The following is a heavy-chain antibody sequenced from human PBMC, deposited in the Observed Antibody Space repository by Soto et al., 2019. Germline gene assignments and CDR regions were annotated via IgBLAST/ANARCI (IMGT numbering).Heavy chain of an antibody. D-gene: IGHD3-22*01. CDR1: GFTFSIYA. CDR3: GKNAKGSGWLSDY. V-gene: IGHV3-23*01. CDR2: IGGSGGGT. Sequence: GVSLRLSCAASGFTFSIYAMSWVRQAPGKGLEWVSTIGGSGGGTSYADIVRGRFTISRDNSQNTLYLQMNSLRAEDTAVYYCGKNAKGSGWLSDYWGQETRVTVSS. J-gene: IGHJ4*02.